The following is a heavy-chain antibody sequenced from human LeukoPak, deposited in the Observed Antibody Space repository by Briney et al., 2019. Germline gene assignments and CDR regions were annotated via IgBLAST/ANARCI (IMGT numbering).Heavy chain of an antibody. CDR3: ARLSSNYYGSGSYFDY. CDR2: IYYSGST. Sequence: SETLSLTCTVSGGSISSSSYYWGWIRQPPGKGLEWIGSIYYSGSTYYNPSLKSRVTKSVDTSKNQFSLKLSSVTAADTAVYYCARLSSNYYGSGSYFDYWGQGTLVTVSS. D-gene: IGHD3-10*01. J-gene: IGHJ4*02. CDR1: GGSISSSSYY. V-gene: IGHV4-39*01.